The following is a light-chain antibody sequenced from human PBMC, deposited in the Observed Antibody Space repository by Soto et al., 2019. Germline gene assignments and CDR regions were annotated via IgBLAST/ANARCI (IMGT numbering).Light chain of an antibody. CDR3: CSYAGDYTVV. CDR2: DVT. Sequence: QSALTQPRSVSGSPGQSVTISCTGTGSDVGGYNYVSWYQQHPGKAPTLMIYDVTKRPSGVPDRFSGSKSGNTASLTISGLQAEDEADYYCCSYAGDYTVVFGGGTPLTVL. J-gene: IGLJ2*01. V-gene: IGLV2-11*01. CDR1: GSDVGGYNY.